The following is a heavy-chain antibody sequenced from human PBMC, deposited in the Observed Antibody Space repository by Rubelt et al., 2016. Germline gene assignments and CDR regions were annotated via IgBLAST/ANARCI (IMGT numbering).Heavy chain of an antibody. D-gene: IGHD2-15*01. V-gene: IGHV1-3*01. J-gene: IGHJ4*02. Sequence: QVQLVQSGAEVKKPGASVKVSCKASGYTFTSYAMHWVRQAPGQRLEWVGWINAGNGNTKYSQKFQGRVTITRDTSASTAYMELGSLRSEDTAVYYCARGDIVVVVAASNPRDYWGQGTLVTVSS. CDR3: ARGDIVVVVAASNPRDY. CDR2: INAGNGNT. CDR1: GYTFTSYA.